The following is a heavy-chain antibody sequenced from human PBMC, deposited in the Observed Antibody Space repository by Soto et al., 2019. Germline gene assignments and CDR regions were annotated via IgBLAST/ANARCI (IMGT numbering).Heavy chain of an antibody. Sequence: PGGSLRLSCAASGFTFDDYTMHWVRQAPGKGLEWVSLISWDGGSTYYADSVKGRFTISRDNSKNSLYLQMNSLRTEDTALYYCAKDTIPRLSSSWDPYFDYCGQGTLVTVSS. CDR2: ISWDGGST. CDR3: AKDTIPRLSSSWDPYFDY. J-gene: IGHJ4*02. V-gene: IGHV3-43*01. CDR1: GFTFDDYT. D-gene: IGHD6-13*01.